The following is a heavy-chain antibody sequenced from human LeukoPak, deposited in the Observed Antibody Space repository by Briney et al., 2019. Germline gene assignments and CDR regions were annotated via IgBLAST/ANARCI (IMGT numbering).Heavy chain of an antibody. J-gene: IGHJ4*02. Sequence: GGSLRLSCAASGFTFSSYAMHWVRQAPGKGLEWVAVISYDGSNKYYADSVKGRFTISRDNSKNTLYLQMNSLRAEDAAVYYCARDLNDPSALDMRYWGQGTLVTVSS. CDR3: ARDLNDPSALDMRY. D-gene: IGHD1-1*01. CDR2: ISYDGSNK. V-gene: IGHV3-30*04. CDR1: GFTFSSYA.